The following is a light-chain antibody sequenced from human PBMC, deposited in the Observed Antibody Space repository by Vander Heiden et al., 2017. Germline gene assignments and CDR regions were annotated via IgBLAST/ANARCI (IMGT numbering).Light chain of an antibody. CDR3: QVWDSSSDQEV. V-gene: IGLV3-21*02. Sequence: SYVLTQPPSVSVAPGQTARITCGGNNIGSKSVHWYQQKPGQAPVLFVYDDSDRPSGIPERFSGSNSGNTATLTISRVEAGDEADYYCQVWDSSSDQEVFGTGTKVTVL. J-gene: IGLJ1*01. CDR1: NIGSKS. CDR2: DDS.